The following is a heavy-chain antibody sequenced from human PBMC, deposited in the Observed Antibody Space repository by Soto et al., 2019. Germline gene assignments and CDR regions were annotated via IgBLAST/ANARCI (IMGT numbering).Heavy chain of an antibody. D-gene: IGHD3-10*01. J-gene: IGHJ6*02. V-gene: IGHV4-39*01. CDR3: ARGSGSLYYYYGMDV. CDR1: GGSISSSSYY. CDR2: IYYSGST. Sequence: PSETLSLTCTVSGGSISSSSYYWGWIRQPPGKGLEWIGSIYYSGSTYYNPSLKSRVTTSVDTSKNQFSLKLSSVTAADTAVYYCARGSGSLYYYYGMDVWGQGTTVTVSS.